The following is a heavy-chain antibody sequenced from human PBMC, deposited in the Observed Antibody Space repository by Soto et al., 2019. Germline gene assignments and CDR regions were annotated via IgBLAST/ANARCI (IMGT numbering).Heavy chain of an antibody. J-gene: IGHJ3*02. Sequence: SETLSLTCAVYGGSFSGYYWSWIRQPPGKGLEWIGEINHSGSTNYNPSLKSRVTISVDTSKNQFSLKLSSVTAADTAVYYCARSPRPNAFDIWGQGTMVTVSS. V-gene: IGHV4-34*01. CDR1: GGSFSGYY. CDR2: INHSGST. CDR3: ARSPRPNAFDI.